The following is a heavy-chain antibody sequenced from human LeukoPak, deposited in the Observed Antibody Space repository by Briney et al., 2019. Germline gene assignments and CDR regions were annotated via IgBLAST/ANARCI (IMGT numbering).Heavy chain of an antibody. CDR3: ARVGRAARAFDY. V-gene: IGHV3-21*01. CDR2: ISSSSSYI. J-gene: IGHJ4*02. D-gene: IGHD6-6*01. CDR1: GFTFSNHG. Sequence: GRSLRLSCAVSGFTFSNHGMNWVRQAPGKGLEWVSSISSSSSYIYYADSVKGRFTISRDNAKNSLYLQMNSLRAEDTAVYYCARVGRAARAFDYWGQGTPVTVSS.